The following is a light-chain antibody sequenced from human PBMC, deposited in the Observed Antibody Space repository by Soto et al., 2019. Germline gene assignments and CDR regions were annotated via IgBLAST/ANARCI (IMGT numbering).Light chain of an antibody. V-gene: IGLV1-40*01. CDR1: SSNIGAGFD. J-gene: IGLJ2*01. CDR2: AND. Sequence: SVLTHPPSVSGAPGQRLTISCAGTSSNIGAGFDVHWYQQLPGTAPKLLIYANDDRPSGVPDRFSGSTSGTSASLAITGLQAEDAADYYCQSYDNSLLAYVFGGGTKVTVL. CDR3: QSYDNSLLAYV.